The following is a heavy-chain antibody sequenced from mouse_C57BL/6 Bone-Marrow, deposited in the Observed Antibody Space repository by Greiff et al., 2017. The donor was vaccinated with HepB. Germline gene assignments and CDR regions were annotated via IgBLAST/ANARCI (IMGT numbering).Heavy chain of an antibody. CDR3: ARGGSSDDEAMDY. Sequence: QVQLMESGAELAKPGASVKLSCKASGYTFTSYWMHWVKQRPGQGLEWIGYITPSSGYTKYNQKFKDKATLTADKSSSTAYMQLSSLRYEDSAVYYCARGGSSDDEAMDYWGQGTSVTVSS. J-gene: IGHJ4*01. D-gene: IGHD1-1*01. CDR1: GYTFTSYW. CDR2: ITPSSGYT. V-gene: IGHV1-7*01.